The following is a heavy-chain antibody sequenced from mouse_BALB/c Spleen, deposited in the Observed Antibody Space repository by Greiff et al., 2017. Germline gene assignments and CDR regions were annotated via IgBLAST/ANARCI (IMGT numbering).Heavy chain of an antibody. CDR2: ISSGGST. CDR1: GFTFSSYA. J-gene: IGHJ1*01. D-gene: IGHD2-1*01. V-gene: IGHV5-6-5*01. CDR3: ARRGYGNYALYFDV. Sequence: EVKLVESGGGLVKPGGSLKLSCAASGFTFSSYAMSWVRQTPEKRLEWVASISSGGSTYYPDSVKGRFTISRDNARNILYLQMSSLRSEDTAMYYCARRGYGNYALYFDVWGAGTTVTVSS.